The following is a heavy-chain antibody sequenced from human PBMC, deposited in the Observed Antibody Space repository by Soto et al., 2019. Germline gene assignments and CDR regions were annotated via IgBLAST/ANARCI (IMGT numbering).Heavy chain of an antibody. CDR2: INQDGSGK. CDR1: GFTFSSYW. Sequence: EVQLVESGGGLVQPGGSLRLSCAASGFTFSSYWMSWVRQTPGKGLEWVANINQDGSGKHYVDPVKGRFTISRDNAKNSLHLQMNSLRVEDTAVYYCAREGPPYSPTLGWFAPWGQGTLVTVSS. V-gene: IGHV3-7*01. CDR3: AREGPPYSPTLGWFAP. J-gene: IGHJ5*02. D-gene: IGHD6-13*01.